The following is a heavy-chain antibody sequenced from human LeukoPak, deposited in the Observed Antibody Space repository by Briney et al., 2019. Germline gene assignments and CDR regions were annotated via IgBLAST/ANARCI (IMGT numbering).Heavy chain of an antibody. D-gene: IGHD5-18*01. Sequence: PGGSLRLSCAASGFTFSSYWMSWVRQAPGKGLEWVASIKEDGSDKYYVDSVKGRFTISRDNTKNSLYLQMNSLRAEDTAVYYCARDRVSYSYGYTCFDYWGQGTLATVSS. CDR3: ARDRVSYSYGYTCFDY. J-gene: IGHJ4*02. CDR2: IKEDGSDK. CDR1: GFTFSSYW. V-gene: IGHV3-7*01.